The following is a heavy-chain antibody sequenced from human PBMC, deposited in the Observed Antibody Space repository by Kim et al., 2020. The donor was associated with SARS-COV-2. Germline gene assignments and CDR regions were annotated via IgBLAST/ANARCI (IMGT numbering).Heavy chain of an antibody. J-gene: IGHJ4*02. CDR3: VWGRGGQGSFDY. V-gene: IGHV1-69*01. Sequence: NYAQKFQGRVTITADESPSTAYMELSSLRSEDTAVYYCVWGRGGQGSFDYWGQGTLVTVSS. D-gene: IGHD7-27*01.